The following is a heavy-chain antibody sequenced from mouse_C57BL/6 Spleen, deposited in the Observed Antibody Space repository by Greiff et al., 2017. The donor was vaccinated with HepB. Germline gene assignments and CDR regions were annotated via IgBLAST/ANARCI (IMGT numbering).Heavy chain of an antibody. J-gene: IGHJ2*01. CDR2: ISNLAYSI. Sequence: EVQLVESGGGLVQPGGSLKLSCAASGFTFSDYGMAWVRQAPRKGPGWVAFISNLAYSIYSADTVTGRFTISRENANNTLYLELSSLRSEDTAMYDCARQGGYDGYYYFDYWGQGTTLTVSS. CDR3: ARQGGYDGYYYFDY. D-gene: IGHD2-3*01. CDR1: GFTFSDYG. V-gene: IGHV5-15*01.